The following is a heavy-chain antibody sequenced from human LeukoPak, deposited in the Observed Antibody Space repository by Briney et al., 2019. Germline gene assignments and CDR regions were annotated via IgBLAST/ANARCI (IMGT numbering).Heavy chain of an antibody. CDR1: GYTFTGYY. V-gene: IGHV1-2*02. D-gene: IGHD6-13*01. Sequence: ASVTVSCKASGYTFTGYYMHWVRQAPGQGLEWMGWINPNSGGTNYAQKFQGRVTMTRDTSISTAYMELSRLRSDDTAVYYCARNTAAAPYMDVWGKGTTVTVSS. CDR3: ARNTAAAPYMDV. J-gene: IGHJ6*03. CDR2: INPNSGGT.